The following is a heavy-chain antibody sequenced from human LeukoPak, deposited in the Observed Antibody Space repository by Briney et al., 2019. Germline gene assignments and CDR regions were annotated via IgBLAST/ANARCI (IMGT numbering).Heavy chain of an antibody. CDR1: GVSFDSYY. CDR2: IYYRGTT. Sequence: SETLSFTCTVSGVSFDSYYLSWIRQPPGKGLEWIGYIYYRGTTSYNPFLKSRVTISVDTTKNQFSLKLHSVTAADTAVYYCARLPRYGGYDQFDYWGEGILVIVSS. V-gene: IGHV4-59*12. CDR3: ARLPRYGGYDQFDY. J-gene: IGHJ4*02. D-gene: IGHD5-12*01.